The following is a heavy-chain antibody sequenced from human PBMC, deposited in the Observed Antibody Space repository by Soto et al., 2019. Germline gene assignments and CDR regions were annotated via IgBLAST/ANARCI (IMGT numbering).Heavy chain of an antibody. D-gene: IGHD2-15*01. CDR2: INHSGST. CDR1: GGSFSGYY. V-gene: IGHV4-34*01. J-gene: IGHJ4*02. Sequence: SETMSLTCAVYGGSFSGYYWSWIRQPTGKGLEWIGEINHSGSTNYNPSLKSRVTISVDTSKNQFSLKLSSVTAADTAVYYCARGRRGCSGGSCGLGYWGQGTLVTVSS. CDR3: ARGRRGCSGGSCGLGY.